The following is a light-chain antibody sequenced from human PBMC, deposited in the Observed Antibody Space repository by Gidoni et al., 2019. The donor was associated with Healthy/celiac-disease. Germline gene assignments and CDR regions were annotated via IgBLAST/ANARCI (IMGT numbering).Light chain of an antibody. CDR2: GAS. V-gene: IGKV3-20*01. CDR3: QQYGSSSLWT. J-gene: IGKJ1*01. CDR1: QSVSSSY. Sequence: EIVLTQSPGTLSLSPGERATLSCRASQSVSSSYLAWYQQKPGQAPRLLIYGASSRATGIPDRFSASWSGTDFTLTISRLEPEDCAVYYCQQYGSSSLWTFGQGTKVEIK.